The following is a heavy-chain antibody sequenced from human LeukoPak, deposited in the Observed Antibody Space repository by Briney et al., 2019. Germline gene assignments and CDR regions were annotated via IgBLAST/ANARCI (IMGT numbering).Heavy chain of an antibody. Sequence: PSETLSLTCAVSGGSISSRNWWSWVRQPPGKGLEWIGEIYHSGSTNYNPSLKTRVTISVDKSKNQFSLKLSSVTAEDTAVYYCAKDAPYYYDSSGYGGAFDIWGQGTMVTVSS. V-gene: IGHV4-4*02. J-gene: IGHJ3*02. CDR3: AKDAPYYYDSSGYGGAFDI. CDR2: IYHSGST. CDR1: GGSISSRNW. D-gene: IGHD3-22*01.